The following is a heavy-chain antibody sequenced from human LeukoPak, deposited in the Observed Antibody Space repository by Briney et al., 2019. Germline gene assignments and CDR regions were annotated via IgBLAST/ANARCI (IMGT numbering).Heavy chain of an antibody. V-gene: IGHV1-69*13. J-gene: IGHJ4*02. CDR2: IIPIFGTA. CDR1: GGTFSSYA. D-gene: IGHD5-24*01. CDR3: ARDRDTSGWLQLHYFDY. Sequence: SLKVSCKASGGTFSSYAISWVRQAPGPGLEWMGGIIPIFGTANYAQKFQGRVTITADESTSTAYMELSSLRSEDTAVYYCARDRDTSGWLQLHYFDYWGQGTLVTVSS.